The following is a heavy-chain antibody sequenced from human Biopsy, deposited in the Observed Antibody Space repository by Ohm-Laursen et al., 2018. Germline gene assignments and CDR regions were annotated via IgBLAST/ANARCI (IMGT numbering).Heavy chain of an antibody. V-gene: IGHV4-39*01. D-gene: IGHD3-22*01. CDR1: GGSISNNNYY. J-gene: IGHJ5*02. CDR2: IFYRGST. CDR3: ARDYDTSGYYYVS. Sequence: TLSLTCTVSGGSISNNNYYWGWIRKPPGKGLEWIGSIFYRGSTHYKPSLKSQVNISVDTSKNQFSLKLNSVTAADTAVYYCARDYDTSGYYYVSWGQGTLVTVSS.